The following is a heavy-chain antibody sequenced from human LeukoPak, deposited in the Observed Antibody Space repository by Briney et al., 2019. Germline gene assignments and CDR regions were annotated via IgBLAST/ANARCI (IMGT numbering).Heavy chain of an antibody. D-gene: IGHD6-19*01. Sequence: SETLSLTCTVSGGSISSSSYYWGWIRQPPGKGLEWIGSIYYSGSTYYNPSLKSRVTISVDTSKNQFSLKLSSVTAVDTAVYYCAREHSSGWYGDAFDIWGQGTMVTVSS. CDR1: GGSISSSSYY. J-gene: IGHJ3*02. CDR3: AREHSSGWYGDAFDI. V-gene: IGHV4-39*07. CDR2: IYYSGST.